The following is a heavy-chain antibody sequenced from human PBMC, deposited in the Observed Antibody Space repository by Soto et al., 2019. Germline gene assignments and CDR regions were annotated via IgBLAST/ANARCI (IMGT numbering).Heavy chain of an antibody. CDR3: ARHRGYYDILTGYYTELNFDY. J-gene: IGHJ4*02. V-gene: IGHV4-39*01. Sequence: SETLSLTCTVSGGSISSSSYYWGWILQPPGKGLEWIGSIDYSGTTYYNPSLKSRVTISVDTSKNQFSLKLSSVTAADTAVYYCARHRGYYDILTGYYTELNFDYWGQGTLVTVSS. CDR1: GGSISSSSYY. D-gene: IGHD3-9*01. CDR2: IDYSGTT.